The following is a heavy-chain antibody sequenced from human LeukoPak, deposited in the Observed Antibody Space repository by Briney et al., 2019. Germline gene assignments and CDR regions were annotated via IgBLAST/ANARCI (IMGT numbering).Heavy chain of an antibody. Sequence: SGATLVQPKQTLTLTCNFSGFSLSTSAVGVGWIRQPPGRDLEWRALIYWNDDIRYNTALKSKLTITKDTSKNQLLLTITNIDPVYTATYFCAHSRYPQVGYCTGDSCLAPLDCWGEGTLVTVSS. CDR2: IYWNDDI. D-gene: IGHD2-8*02. V-gene: IGHV2-5*01. CDR1: GFSLSTSAVG. CDR3: AHSRYPQVGYCTGDSCLAPLDC. J-gene: IGHJ4*02.